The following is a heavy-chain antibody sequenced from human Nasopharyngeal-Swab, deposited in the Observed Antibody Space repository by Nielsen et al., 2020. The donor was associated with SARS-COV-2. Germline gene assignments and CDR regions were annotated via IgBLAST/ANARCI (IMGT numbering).Heavy chain of an antibody. Sequence: SCAASGFTFSSYGMHWVRQAPGKGLEWVAVISYDGSNKYYADSVKGRFTISRDNSKNTLYLQMNSLRAEDTAVYYCAREIYGGKKDDAFEIWGQGTMVTVSS. CDR3: AREIYGGKKDDAFEI. D-gene: IGHD4-23*01. CDR1: GFTFSSYG. CDR2: ISYDGSNK. V-gene: IGHV3-30*03. J-gene: IGHJ3*02.